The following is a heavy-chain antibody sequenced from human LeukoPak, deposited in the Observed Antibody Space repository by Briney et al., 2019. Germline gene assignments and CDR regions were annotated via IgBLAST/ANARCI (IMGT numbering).Heavy chain of an antibody. CDR2: IHSSGTVK. V-gene: IGHV3-48*03. J-gene: IGHJ5*02. CDR1: RFPFSIYE. Sequence: GGSLRLSCVVSRFPFSIYEMNWVRQAPGKGLEWVSNIHSSGTVKYYSDSVKGRFSISRDNAKSSLYLQMNSLRVEDTAVYYCARGADCRSTSCYSDYPRNNWFDPWGQGTLVTVSS. CDR3: ARGADCRSTSCYSDYPRNNWFDP. D-gene: IGHD2-2*01.